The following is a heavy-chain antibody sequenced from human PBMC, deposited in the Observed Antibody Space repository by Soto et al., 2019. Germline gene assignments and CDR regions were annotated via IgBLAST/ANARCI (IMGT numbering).Heavy chain of an antibody. CDR1: CGSFSGYY. Sequence: SETLSLTCAVYCGSFSGYYWSWIRQPPGKGLEWIGEINHSGSTNYNPFLKSRVTISVDTSKNQFSLKLSSVTAADTAVYYCARGKDFWSGYFDYWGQGTLVTVSS. J-gene: IGHJ4*02. CDR3: ARGKDFWSGYFDY. V-gene: IGHV4-34*01. CDR2: INHSGST. D-gene: IGHD3-3*01.